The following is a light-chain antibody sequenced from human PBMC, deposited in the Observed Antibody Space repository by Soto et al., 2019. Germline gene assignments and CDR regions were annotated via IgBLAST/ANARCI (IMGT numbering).Light chain of an antibody. V-gene: IGKV3-20*01. CDR3: QQFGSLVT. CDR1: QSISSSY. Sequence: EIVLTQSPDTLSLSPGERATLSCRASQSISSSYVAWYQQKPGQAPRLLIYGAFSRATGIPDRFSGSGSGTDLTLTISRLEPEDFALYFCQQFGSLVTFGGGTKVEIK. J-gene: IGKJ4*01. CDR2: GAF.